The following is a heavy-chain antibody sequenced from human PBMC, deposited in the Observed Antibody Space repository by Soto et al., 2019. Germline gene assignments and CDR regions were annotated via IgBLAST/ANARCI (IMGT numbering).Heavy chain of an antibody. J-gene: IGHJ6*02. CDR3: ARVGDYGDLYYYYYYGMDV. V-gene: IGHV3-21*01. D-gene: IGHD4-17*01. CDR1: GFTFSSYS. CDR2: ISSSSSYI. Sequence: EVQLVESGGGLVKPGGSLRLSCAASGFTFSSYSMNWVRQAPGKGLEWVSSISSSSSYIYYADSVKGRFTISRDNAKNSLYLQMNSLRAEDTAVYYCARVGDYGDLYYYYYYGMDVWGQGTTVTVSS.